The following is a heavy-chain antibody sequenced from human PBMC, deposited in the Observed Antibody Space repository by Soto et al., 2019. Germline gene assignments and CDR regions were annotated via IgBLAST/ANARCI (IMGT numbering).Heavy chain of an antibody. V-gene: IGHV4-59*01. Sequence: SETLSLTCTVSGGSISSYYWSWIRQPPGKGLEWIGYIYYSGSTNYNPSLKSRVTISVDTSKNQFSLKLSSVTAADTAVYYCARFRKGSSYPRTAHGMNWFDPWGQGTLVTVSS. CDR1: GGSISSYY. D-gene: IGHD6-13*01. CDR3: ARFRKGSSYPRTAHGMNWFDP. J-gene: IGHJ5*02. CDR2: IYYSGST.